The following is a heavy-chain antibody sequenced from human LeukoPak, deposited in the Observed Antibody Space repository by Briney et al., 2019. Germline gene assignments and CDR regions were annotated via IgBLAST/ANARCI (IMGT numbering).Heavy chain of an antibody. CDR2: ISAGGDKT. D-gene: IGHD3-9*01. CDR1: GFTFDDFA. CDR3: AKAAYDLLTGYYSYYYYAMDV. J-gene: IGHJ6*02. V-gene: IGHV3-43*02. Sequence: GGSLRPSCATSGFTFDDFAMHWVRQVPGKGLEWVSLISAGGDKTYYADSVKGRFTISRDNRKKSLYLQMNSLTTDDTAFYYCAKAAYDLLTGYYSYYYYAMDVWGQGTTVAVSS.